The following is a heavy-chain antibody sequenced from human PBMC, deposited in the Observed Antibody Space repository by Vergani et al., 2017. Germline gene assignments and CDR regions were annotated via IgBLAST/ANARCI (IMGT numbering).Heavy chain of an antibody. CDR3: ARGGSSSWYHWFDP. V-gene: IGHV4-34*01. J-gene: IGHJ5*02. CDR1: GGSFSGYY. CDR2: INHSGST. D-gene: IGHD6-13*01. Sequence: QVQLQQWGAGLLKPSETLSLTCAVYGGSFSGYYWSWIRQPPGKGLEWIGEINHSGSTNYNPSLKSRVTISVDTSKNQSSLKLSSVTAADTAVYYCARGGSSSWYHWFDPWGQGTLVTVSS.